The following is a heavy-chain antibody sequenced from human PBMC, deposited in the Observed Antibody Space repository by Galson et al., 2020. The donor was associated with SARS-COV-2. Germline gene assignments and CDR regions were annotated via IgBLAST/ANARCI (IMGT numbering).Heavy chain of an antibody. J-gene: IGHJ4*02. CDR1: GGSISSSIYY. D-gene: IGHD3-22*01. CDR2: IYYSGST. V-gene: IGHV4-39*01. CDR3: ARLTYYYDISSDRSLYYFDY. Sequence: SETLSLTCTVSGGSISSSIYYWGWIRQPPGKGLEWIVSIYYSGSTYYHPSLKSRVTISLDTSKKQFSLNLGSVTAADTAVYYCARLTYYYDISSDRSLYYFDYWGQGTLVTVSS.